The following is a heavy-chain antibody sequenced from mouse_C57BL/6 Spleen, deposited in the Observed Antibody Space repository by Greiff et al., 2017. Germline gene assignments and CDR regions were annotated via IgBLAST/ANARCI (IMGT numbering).Heavy chain of an antibody. D-gene: IGHD1-1*01. CDR2: IYPRDGST. Sequence: QVQLQQSDAELVKPGASVKISCKVSGYTFTDHTIHWMKQRPEQGLEWIGYIYPRDGSTKYNEKFKGKATLTADKPSSTAYMQLNSLTSEDSAVYFCARIEYYYGSRLYAMDYWGQGTSVTVSS. CDR3: ARIEYYYGSRLYAMDY. CDR1: GYTFTDHT. V-gene: IGHV1-78*01. J-gene: IGHJ4*01.